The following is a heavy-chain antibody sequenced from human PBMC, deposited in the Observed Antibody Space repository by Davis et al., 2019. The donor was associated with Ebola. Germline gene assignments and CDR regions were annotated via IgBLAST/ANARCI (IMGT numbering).Heavy chain of an antibody. J-gene: IGHJ4*02. CDR1: GYSFTNYW. CDR3: VRRDGGIDF. V-gene: IGHV5-51*01. CDR2: IYPGDSDT. Sequence: GESLKIPCKASGYSFTNYWIGWVRQTPGKGLEWMGIIYPGDSDTRYSPSFQGQVTISADKSMRTAYLQWSSLKASDTAMYYCVRRDGGIDFWGQGTLVTVSS. D-gene: IGHD3-16*01.